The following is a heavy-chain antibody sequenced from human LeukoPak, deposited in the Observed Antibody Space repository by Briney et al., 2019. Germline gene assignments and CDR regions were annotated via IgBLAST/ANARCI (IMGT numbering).Heavy chain of an antibody. CDR2: INPNSGGT. CDR1: GYTFTGYY. J-gene: IGHJ4*02. CDR3: ARDLQPYGSGSYNYFDY. Sequence: ASVKVPCKASGYTFTGYYMHWVRQAPGQGLEWMGWINPNSGGTNYAQKFQGRVTMTRDTSISTAYMELSRLRSDDTAVYYCARDLQPYGSGSYNYFDYWGQGTLVTVSS. V-gene: IGHV1-2*02. D-gene: IGHD3-10*01.